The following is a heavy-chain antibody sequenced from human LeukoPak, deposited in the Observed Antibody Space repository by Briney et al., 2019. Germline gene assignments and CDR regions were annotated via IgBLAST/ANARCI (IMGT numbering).Heavy chain of an antibody. J-gene: IGHJ3*02. CDR1: GFTFSSYS. V-gene: IGHV3-21*04. Sequence: GGSLRLSCAASGFTFSSYSMNWVRQAPGKGLEWVSSISSSSSYIYYADSVKGRFTLSRDNSMDTLYLQMNSLRVEDTAVYYCAKELRPNDNWGQGTMVTVSS. CDR3: AKELRPNDN. CDR2: ISSSSSYI. D-gene: IGHD2-15*01.